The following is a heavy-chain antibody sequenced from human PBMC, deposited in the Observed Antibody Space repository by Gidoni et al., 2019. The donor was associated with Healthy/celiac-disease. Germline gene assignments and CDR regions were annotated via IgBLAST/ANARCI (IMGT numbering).Heavy chain of an antibody. J-gene: IGHJ6*02. V-gene: IGHV3-23*01. D-gene: IGHD2-15*01. CDR2: ISGSGGST. CDR1: GFTFSSYA. Sequence: EVQLLESGGGLVQPGGSLRLSCAASGFTFSSYAMSWVCQAPGKGLEWVSAISGSGGSTYYADSVKGRFTISRDNSKNTLYLQMNSMRAEDTAVYYCAKDWVYCSGGSCYYYYYGMDVWGQGTTVTVSS. CDR3: AKDWVYCSGGSCYYYYYGMDV.